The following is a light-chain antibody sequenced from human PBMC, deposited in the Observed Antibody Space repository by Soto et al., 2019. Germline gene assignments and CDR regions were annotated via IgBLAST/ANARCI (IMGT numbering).Light chain of an antibody. CDR2: DAS. CDR3: HHRSTWGT. Sequence: ENGLTQSPATLSANPGERATMSCRARGSGGSYLAWYQQKPGQAPRLLIYDASNRATVIPVRCTGGGSATDASLPIRSLEPADSAAYYCHHRSTWGTFGQGTKVDIK. J-gene: IGKJ1*01. V-gene: IGKV3-11*01. CDR1: GSGGSY.